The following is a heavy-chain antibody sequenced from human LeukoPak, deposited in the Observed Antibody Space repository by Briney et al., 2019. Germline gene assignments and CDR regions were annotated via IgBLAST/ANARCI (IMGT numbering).Heavy chain of an antibody. J-gene: IGHJ5*02. V-gene: IGHV4-59*01. CDR1: GGSISSYY. Sequence: SETLSLTCTVSGGSISSYYWSWIRQPPGKGLEWIGYIYYSGSTNYNPSLKSRVTISVDTSKNQFSLKLSSVTAADTAVYYCARSSGWDLSWFDPWGQGTLVTVSS. CDR3: ARSSGWDLSWFDP. D-gene: IGHD6-19*01. CDR2: IYYSGST.